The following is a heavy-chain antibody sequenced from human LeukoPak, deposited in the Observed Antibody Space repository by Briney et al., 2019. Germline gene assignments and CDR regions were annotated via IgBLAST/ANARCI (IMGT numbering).Heavy chain of an antibody. D-gene: IGHD2-15*01. V-gene: IGHV3-23*01. CDR2: IYSGGRT. CDR3: ARDSQYCSSGSCSPGASDI. Sequence: GGSLRLSCAASGFTFSSYAMSWVRQAPGKGLEWVSFIYSGGRTDYADSVKGRFTIPRDSSKNTLYLQMNSLRVEDTAVYYCARDSQYCSSGSCSPGASDIWGQGTMVTVSS. J-gene: IGHJ3*02. CDR1: GFTFSSYA.